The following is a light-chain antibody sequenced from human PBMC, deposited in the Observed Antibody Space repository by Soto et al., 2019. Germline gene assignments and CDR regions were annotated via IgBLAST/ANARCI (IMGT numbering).Light chain of an antibody. J-gene: IGKJ5*01. Sequence: DIVWTQSPATLSLSQGERATLSCRASPSFSSNHLAWHKQQPGHASSPLIYGGSSRATGIPVRFRGSGSETDFTLPITRLEPEVFAVDYCQQYSSSRTFGQGTQLEIK. CDR2: GGS. V-gene: IGKV3-20*01. CDR3: QQYSSSRT. CDR1: PSFSSNH.